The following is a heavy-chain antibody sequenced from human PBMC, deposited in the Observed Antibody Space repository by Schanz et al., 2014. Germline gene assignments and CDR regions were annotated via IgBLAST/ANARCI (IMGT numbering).Heavy chain of an antibody. J-gene: IGHJ3*02. CDR3: ARGPSTGAIDI. CDR1: GYTFTSYY. Sequence: QVQLVQSGAEVKKPGASVKVSCEASGYTFTSYYIHWFRQAPGQGLEWMGLINPSVGNTNYAQKCRGRVTMTRDTSTSTVYMELSSLRSEDTAVYFCARGPSTGAIDICGQGTMVTVSS. V-gene: IGHV1-46*03. CDR2: INPSVGNT.